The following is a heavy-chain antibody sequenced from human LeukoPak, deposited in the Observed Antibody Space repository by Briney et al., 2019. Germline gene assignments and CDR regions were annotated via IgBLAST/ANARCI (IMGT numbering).Heavy chain of an antibody. J-gene: IGHJ2*01. V-gene: IGHV3-33*01. CDR2: IWYDGSNK. CDR3: ARDGFPGAVTQNEGWWFFDL. Sequence: PGRTLRLSCAASGFTFSNYSMHWVRQAPGKGLEWVAVIWYDGSNKYNADSVRGRFTISRDNSKTTLYLQMNSLRAEDTAVYFCARDGFPGAVTQNEGWWFFDLWGRGTLVTVSS. D-gene: IGHD4-17*01. CDR1: GFTFSNYS.